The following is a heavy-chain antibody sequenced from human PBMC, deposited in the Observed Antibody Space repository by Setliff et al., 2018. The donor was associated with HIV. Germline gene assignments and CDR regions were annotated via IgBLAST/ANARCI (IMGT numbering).Heavy chain of an antibody. D-gene: IGHD1-7*01. J-gene: IGHJ3*02. CDR3: AKDGDYRNWDYEVCDI. CDR2: INYDESYE. Sequence: GGSLRLSCAASGFTFSAHGMHWVRQAPGKGLEWVAFINYDESYEYYADSVKGRVTISRDNSANTVDLQMNSLRAEDTAVYYCAKDGDYRNWDYEVCDICGQGTMVTVSS. CDR1: GFTFSAHG. V-gene: IGHV3-30*02.